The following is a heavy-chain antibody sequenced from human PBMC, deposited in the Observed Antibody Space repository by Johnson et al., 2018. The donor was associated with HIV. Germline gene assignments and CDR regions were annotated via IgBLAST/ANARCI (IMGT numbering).Heavy chain of an antibody. J-gene: IGHJ3*02. D-gene: IGHD5-24*01. Sequence: QVQLVESGGGVVQPGGSLRLSCAASGFTFSSYGMHWVRQAPGKGLERVAFIRYDGSNKYYADSVKGRFTISRDNAMNSLYLQMNTVRAGDRAVYYCARVRWLQLGAFDIRGQGTTVTVSS. CDR1: GFTFSSYG. CDR3: ARVRWLQLGAFDI. CDR2: IRYDGSNK. V-gene: IGHV3-30*02.